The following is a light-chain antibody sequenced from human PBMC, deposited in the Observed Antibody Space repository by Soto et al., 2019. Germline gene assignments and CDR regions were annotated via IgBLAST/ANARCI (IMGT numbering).Light chain of an antibody. Sequence: DIRMTQSPSSLSASIGDRVTITCQASQDITNYLNWYQQKPGRAPKLLIYDASNLETGVPSRFSGSGSGTEFTFTISNLQPEDIATYHCHQYDKLPNTFGQGTKVDIK. CDR1: QDITNY. CDR2: DAS. CDR3: HQYDKLPNT. V-gene: IGKV1-33*01. J-gene: IGKJ2*01.